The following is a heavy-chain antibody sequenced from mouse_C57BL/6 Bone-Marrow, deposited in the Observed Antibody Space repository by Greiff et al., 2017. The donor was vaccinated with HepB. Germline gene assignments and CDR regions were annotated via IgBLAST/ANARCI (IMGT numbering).Heavy chain of an antibody. D-gene: IGHD1-1*01. CDR3: ARSGVITWYFDV. Sequence: EVQLQQSGPELVKPGDSVKISCKASGYSFTGYFMNWVMQSHGKSLEWIGRINPYNGDTFYNQKFKGKATLTVDKSSSTAHMELQSLTSVYSAVYYCARSGVITWYFDVWGTGTTVTVSS. CDR2: INPYNGDT. J-gene: IGHJ1*03. CDR1: GYSFTGYF. V-gene: IGHV1-20*01.